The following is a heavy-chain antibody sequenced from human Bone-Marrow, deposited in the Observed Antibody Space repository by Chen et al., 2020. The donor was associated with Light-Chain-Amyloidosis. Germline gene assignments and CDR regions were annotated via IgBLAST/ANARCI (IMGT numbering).Heavy chain of an antibody. CDR2: IYPDDSDA. D-gene: IGHD5-12*01. CDR1: GYTFPNYW. Sequence: EVQLEQSGSNVKKPGESLKISCKGCGYTFPNYWHGGVRQMPGKGLEWMGVIYPDDSDARYSPSFEGQVTISADKSITTAYLQWRSLKASDTAMYYCARRRDGYNFDYWGQGTLVTVSS. J-gene: IGHJ4*02. CDR3: ARRRDGYNFDY. V-gene: IGHV5-51*01.